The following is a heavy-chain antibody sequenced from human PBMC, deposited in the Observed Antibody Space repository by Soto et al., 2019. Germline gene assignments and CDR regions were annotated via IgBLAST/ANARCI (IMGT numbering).Heavy chain of an antibody. CDR1: GGSFSSFA. Sequence: SVKVSCKASGGSFSSFAFSWVRQAPGQGLEWMGGIIPMFGSANYAQEFLGRVTMTTDASSSTAYMELRNLTSDDTAVYYCSRTDCTSTTCALYYYYGVDVWGQGTTVTVSS. V-gene: IGHV1-69*05. CDR2: IIPMFGSA. CDR3: SRTDCTSTTCALYYYYGVDV. D-gene: IGHD2-2*01. J-gene: IGHJ6*02.